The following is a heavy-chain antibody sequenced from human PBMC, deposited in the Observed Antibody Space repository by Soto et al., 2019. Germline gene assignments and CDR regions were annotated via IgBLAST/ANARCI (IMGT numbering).Heavy chain of an antibody. CDR2: IIPMFAIV. V-gene: IGHV1-69*13. J-gene: IGHJ6*02. D-gene: IGHD3-3*01. CDR3: ARGITNFGVSTMDV. Sequence: SVKVSCKASGGTFSSNAISWVRQAPGQGLEWMGAIIPMFAIVNNAEKFQGRVTITADESTSTAYMELSSLRSDDTAVYYCARGITNFGVSTMDVWGQGTTVTVSS. CDR1: GGTFSSNA.